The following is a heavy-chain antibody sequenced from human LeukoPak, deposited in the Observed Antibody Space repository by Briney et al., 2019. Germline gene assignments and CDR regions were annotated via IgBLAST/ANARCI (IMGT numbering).Heavy chain of an antibody. J-gene: IGHJ4*02. CDR1: GFTFSSYS. Sequence: PGGSLRLSCAASGFTFSSYSMNWVRQAPGKGLEWVSSISSSSSYIYYADSVKGRFTISRDNAKNSLYLQMNSLRAEDTAVYYCARRSSGWPRGYYFDYWGQGTLVTVSS. CDR2: ISSSSSYI. V-gene: IGHV3-21*01. D-gene: IGHD6-19*01. CDR3: ARRSSGWPRGYYFDY.